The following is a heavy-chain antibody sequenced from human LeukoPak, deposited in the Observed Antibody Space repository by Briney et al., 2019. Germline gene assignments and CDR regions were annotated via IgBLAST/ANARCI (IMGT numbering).Heavy chain of an antibody. CDR3: ASGETEGYCSGGSCYAFDY. CDR2: ISYDGSNK. Sequence: GGSLRLSCAASGFTFSSYAMHWVRQAPGKGLEWVAVISYDGSNKYYADSVKGRFTISRDNSKNTLYLQMNSLRAEDTAVYYCASGETEGYCSGGSCYAFDYWGQGTLVTVSS. J-gene: IGHJ4*02. D-gene: IGHD2-15*01. V-gene: IGHV3-30*04. CDR1: GFTFSSYA.